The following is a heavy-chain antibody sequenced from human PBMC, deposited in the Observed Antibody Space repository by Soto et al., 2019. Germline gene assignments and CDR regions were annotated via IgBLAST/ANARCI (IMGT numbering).Heavy chain of an antibody. CDR2: IYYSGST. D-gene: IGHD3-22*01. J-gene: IGHJ4*02. Sequence: QVQLQESGPGLVKPSQTLSLTCTVSGGSISSGGYYWSWIRQHPGKGLEWIGYIYYSGSTYYNPSRKSRVTISVDTSKNQFSLKLSSVTAADTAVYYCARASGYYKPTIDYWGQGTLVTVSS. CDR3: ARASGYYKPTIDY. V-gene: IGHV4-31*03. CDR1: GGSISSGGYY.